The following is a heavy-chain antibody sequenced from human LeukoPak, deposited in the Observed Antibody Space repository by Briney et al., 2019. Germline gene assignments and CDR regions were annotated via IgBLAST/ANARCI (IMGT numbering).Heavy chain of an antibody. D-gene: IGHD2-15*01. V-gene: IGHV1-8*03. CDR2: MNPNSGNT. CDR1: GYTFTSYD. Sequence: GASVKVSCKASGYTFTSYDINWVRQATGQGLEWMGWMNPNSGNTGYAQKFQGRVTITRNTSISTAYMELSSLRSEDTAVYYCARGGYWSGGSCYLVYWGQRTLVTVSS. CDR3: ARGGYWSGGSCYLVY. J-gene: IGHJ4*02.